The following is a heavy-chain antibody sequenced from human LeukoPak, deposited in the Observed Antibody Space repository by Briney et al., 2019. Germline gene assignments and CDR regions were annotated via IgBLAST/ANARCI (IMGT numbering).Heavy chain of an antibody. J-gene: IGHJ3*02. CDR3: ARDGRFSYGDFDI. V-gene: IGHV3-7*01. D-gene: IGHD4/OR15-4a*01. CDR1: GFTFSDYW. CDR2: IKQDGSEK. Sequence: GSLRLSCVASGFTFSDYWMTWVRQAPGKGLECVANIKQDGSEKFYVDSVKGRFTISRDNAKNSLYLQMNSLRAEDTAVYYCARDGRFSYGDFDIWGQGTMVTVSS.